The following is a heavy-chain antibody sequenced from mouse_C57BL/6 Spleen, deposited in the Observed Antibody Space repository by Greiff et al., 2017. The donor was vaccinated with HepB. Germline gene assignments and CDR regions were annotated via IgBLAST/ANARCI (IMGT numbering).Heavy chain of an antibody. D-gene: IGHD1-1*01. CDR3: ARRGSSYYFDY. Sequence: VQLQQSGAELVRPGTSVKVSCKASGYAFTNYLIEWVKQRPGQGLEWIGVINPGSGGTNYNEKFKGKATLTADKSSSTAYMQLSSLTSEDSAVYFCARRGSSYYFDYWGQGTTLTVSS. CDR2: INPGSGGT. V-gene: IGHV1-54*01. CDR1: GYAFTNYL. J-gene: IGHJ2*01.